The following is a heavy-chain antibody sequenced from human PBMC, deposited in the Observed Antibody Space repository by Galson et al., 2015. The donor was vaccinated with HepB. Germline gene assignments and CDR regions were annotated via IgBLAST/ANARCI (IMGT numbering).Heavy chain of an antibody. J-gene: IGHJ4*02. CDR1: GFTFSDYY. CDR3: ARDGGGDFDDSPPYYFDY. V-gene: IGHV3-11*05. CDR2: ISSSSSYT. D-gene: IGHD3-22*01. Sequence: SLRLSCAASGFTFSDYYMSWIRQAPGKGLEWVSYISSSSSYTNYADSVKGRFTISRDNAKNSLYLQMNSLRAEDTAVYYCARDGGGDFDDSPPYYFDYWGQGTLVTVSS.